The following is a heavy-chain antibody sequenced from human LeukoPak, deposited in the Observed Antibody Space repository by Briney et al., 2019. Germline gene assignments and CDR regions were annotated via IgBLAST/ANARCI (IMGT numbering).Heavy chain of an antibody. D-gene: IGHD4-11*01. J-gene: IGHJ4*02. V-gene: IGHV3-23*01. Sequence: GSLRLSCAASGFMFSSYGMSWVRQAPGKGLEWVSGISGSGGSTYYADSVKGRFTISRDNAKNSLFLQMNSLRAEDTAVYYCARGTPTTRDFDYWGQGTLVTVSS. CDR2: ISGSGGST. CDR1: GFMFSSYG. CDR3: ARGTPTTRDFDY.